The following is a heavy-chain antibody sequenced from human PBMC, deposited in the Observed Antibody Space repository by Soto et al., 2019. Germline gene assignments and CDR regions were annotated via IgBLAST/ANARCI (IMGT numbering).Heavy chain of an antibody. CDR2: IYYSGST. CDR3: ATQGFGVLHGLVDV. J-gene: IGHJ6*02. CDR1: GGSISSGDHY. D-gene: IGHD3-10*01. Sequence: SETLSLTCTVSGGSISSGDHYWSWIRQPPGKGLEWIGYIYYSGSTYYNPSLKSRVTISVDTSKNQFSLNLASVTAADTAVYYCATQGFGVLHGLVDVWGQGTTVTVSS. V-gene: IGHV4-30-4*01.